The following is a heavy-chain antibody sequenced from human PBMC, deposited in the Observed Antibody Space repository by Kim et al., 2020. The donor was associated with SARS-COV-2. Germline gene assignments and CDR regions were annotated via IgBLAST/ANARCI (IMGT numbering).Heavy chain of an antibody. D-gene: IGHD1-26*01. V-gene: IGHV3-53*04. Sequence: GGSLRLSCAASGFTVSSNYMSWVRQAPGKGLEWVSVIYSGGSTYYADFVKGRFTISRHNSKNTLYLQMNSLRAEDTAVYYCAREGSGSYWGAFDIWGQGTMVTVSS. CDR3: AREGSGSYWGAFDI. CDR1: GFTVSSNY. J-gene: IGHJ3*02. CDR2: IYSGGST.